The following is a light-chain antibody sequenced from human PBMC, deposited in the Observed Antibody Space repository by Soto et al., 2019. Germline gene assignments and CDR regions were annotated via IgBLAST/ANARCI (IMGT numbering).Light chain of an antibody. CDR1: SSDVGIYNY. V-gene: IGLV2-14*01. CDR3: NSYTSSSTQV. J-gene: IGLJ1*01. CDR2: EVS. Sequence: QSVLTQPASVSGSPGQSITISCTGTSSDVGIYNYVSWYQQHPGKAPKLMIYEVSNRPSGVPNRFSGSKSGNTASLTIPGLQAEDEADYYCNSYTSSSTQVFGTGTKVTVL.